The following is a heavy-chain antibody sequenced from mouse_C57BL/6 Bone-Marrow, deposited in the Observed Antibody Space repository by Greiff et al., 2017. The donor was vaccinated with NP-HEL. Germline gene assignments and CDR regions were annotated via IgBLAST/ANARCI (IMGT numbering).Heavy chain of an antibody. D-gene: IGHD1-1*01. CDR3: ARGFTTVPYFDY. J-gene: IGHJ2*01. CDR1: GYTFTSYW. Sequence: VQLQQPGAELVKPGASVKMSCMASGYTFTSYWITWVKQRPGQGLEWIGDIYPGSGSTNYNEKFKSKATLTVDTSSSTAYMQLSSLTSEDSAVYYCARGFTTVPYFDYWGQGTTLTVSS. V-gene: IGHV1-55*01. CDR2: IYPGSGST.